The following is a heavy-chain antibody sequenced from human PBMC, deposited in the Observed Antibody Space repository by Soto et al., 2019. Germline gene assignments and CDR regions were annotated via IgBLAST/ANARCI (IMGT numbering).Heavy chain of an antibody. Sequence: IISLTSTVSDGNIRNRGYYWSWNRPHPGKGLEWIWYIYYSGSTYYNPSLKSRVTISVDTSKNQFSLKLSSVTAADTAVYYCARDHRSGTTSYYYDSSGYYPDAFDICGQRPIVTVSS. V-gene: IGHV4-31*03. CDR2: IYYSGST. D-gene: IGHD3-22*01. CDR1: DGNIRNRGYY. CDR3: ARDHRSGTTSYYYDSSGYYPDAFDI. J-gene: IGHJ3*02.